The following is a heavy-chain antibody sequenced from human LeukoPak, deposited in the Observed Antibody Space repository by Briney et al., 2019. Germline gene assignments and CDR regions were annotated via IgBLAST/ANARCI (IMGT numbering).Heavy chain of an antibody. J-gene: IGHJ4*02. Sequence: GGSLRLSCAASGFTFSSYGMHWVRQAPGKGLEWVAVISYDGSNKYYADSVRGRFTISRDNSKNTLYLQKNSLRAEDTAVYYCATTLDRIVGATHFDYWGQGTLVTVSS. CDR3: ATTLDRIVGATHFDY. CDR2: ISYDGSNK. V-gene: IGHV3-30*03. D-gene: IGHD1-26*01. CDR1: GFTFSSYG.